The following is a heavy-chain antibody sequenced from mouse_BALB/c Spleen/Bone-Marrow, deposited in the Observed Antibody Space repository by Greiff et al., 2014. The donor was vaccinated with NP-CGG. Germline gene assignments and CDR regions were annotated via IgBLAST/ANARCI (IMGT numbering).Heavy chain of an antibody. J-gene: IGHJ4*01. CDR1: GYAFTNYL. Sequence: QVQLQQPGAELVRPGTSVKVSCKASGYAFTNYLIEWVKQRPGQGLEWIGVINPGSGGTNYNEKFKGKATLTADKSSSTAYMQPSSLTSDDSAVYFCARWDCAMDYWGQGTSVTVSS. CDR3: ARWDCAMDY. CDR2: INPGSGGT. V-gene: IGHV1-54*01.